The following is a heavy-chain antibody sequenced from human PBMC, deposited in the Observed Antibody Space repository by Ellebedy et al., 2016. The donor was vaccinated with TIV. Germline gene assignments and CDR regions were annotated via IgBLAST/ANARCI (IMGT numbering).Heavy chain of an antibody. D-gene: IGHD3-10*01. CDR2: IYSGGST. V-gene: IGHV3-66*01. CDR1: GFTVSSNY. CDR3: ARAPGGITMVRGVRSPNQMHYGMDV. J-gene: IGHJ6*02. Sequence: GESLKISCAASGFTVSSNYMSWVRQAPGKGLEWVSVIYSGGSTYYADSVKGRFTISRDNSKNTLYLQMNSLRAEDTAVYYCARAPGGITMVRGVRSPNQMHYGMDVWGQGTTVTVSS.